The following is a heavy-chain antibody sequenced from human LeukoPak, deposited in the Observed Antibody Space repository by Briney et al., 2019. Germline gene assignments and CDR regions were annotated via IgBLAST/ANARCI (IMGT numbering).Heavy chain of an antibody. V-gene: IGHV1-46*01. Sequence: ASVKVSCKASGYTFTSYYMHWVRQAPGQGLEWMGIINPSGGSTSYAQKLQGRVTMTRDTSTSTVYMELSSLRSEDTAVYYCARDARSDYYDSSGHLGEFDYWGQGTLVTVSS. J-gene: IGHJ4*02. CDR1: GYTFTSYY. D-gene: IGHD3-22*01. CDR2: INPSGGST. CDR3: ARDARSDYYDSSGHLGEFDY.